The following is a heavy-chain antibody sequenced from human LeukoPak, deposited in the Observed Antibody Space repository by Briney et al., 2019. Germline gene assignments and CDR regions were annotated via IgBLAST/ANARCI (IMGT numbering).Heavy chain of an antibody. CDR1: GFTFSSYG. V-gene: IGHV3-33*06. CDR2: IWYDGSNK. J-gene: IGHJ4*02. Sequence: GRSLRLSCAASGFTFSSYGMHWVRQAPGKGLEWVAVIWYDGSNKYYADSVKGRFTISRDNSKNTLYLQMNSLRAEDTAVYYCANAPSPYYYDSSGYYVDYWGQGTLVTASS. D-gene: IGHD3-22*01. CDR3: ANAPSPYYYDSSGYYVDY.